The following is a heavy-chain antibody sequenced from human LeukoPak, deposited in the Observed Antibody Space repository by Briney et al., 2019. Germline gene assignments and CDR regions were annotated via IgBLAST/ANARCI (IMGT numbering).Heavy chain of an antibody. V-gene: IGHV4-39*01. CDR1: GGSISSSSAY. CDR3: VSPRGFSYGYFDY. J-gene: IGHJ4*02. D-gene: IGHD5-18*01. CDR2: IYYSKNT. Sequence: SETLSLTCTVSGGSISSSSAYWGWIRQPPGKGLEWIGSIYYSKNTYYNPSLKSRVTISADTSKNQFTLTLGSVSATDTAVYYCVSPRGFSYGYFDYWGQGTLVTVSS.